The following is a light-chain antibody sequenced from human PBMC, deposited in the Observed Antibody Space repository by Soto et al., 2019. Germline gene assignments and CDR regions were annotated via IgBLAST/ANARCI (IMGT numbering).Light chain of an antibody. J-gene: IGKJ2*01. V-gene: IGKV1-39*01. Sequence: DIQMPQSPSSLSASVGDRVTITCRASQSISSYLNWYQQKPGNAPKLLIYAASSLQSGVPSRFSGSGSGTDFTLTISSLPPEDFATYYCHQSYSTPRYTFGQGTKLEIK. CDR2: AAS. CDR3: HQSYSTPRYT. CDR1: QSISSY.